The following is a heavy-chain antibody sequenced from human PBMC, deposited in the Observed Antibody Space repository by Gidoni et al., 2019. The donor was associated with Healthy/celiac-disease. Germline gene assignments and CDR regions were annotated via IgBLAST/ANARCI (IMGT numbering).Heavy chain of an antibody. CDR1: GFTFSSYG. D-gene: IGHD4-17*01. CDR3: AKVEAYGDLPFDY. V-gene: IGHV3-30*18. J-gene: IGHJ4*02. CDR2: ISYDGSNK. Sequence: QVQLVESGGGVVQPGRSLRLSCAASGFTFSSYGMHWVRQAPGKGLEWVAVISYDGSNKYYAESVKGRFTISRDNSKNTLYLQMNSLRAEDTAVYYCAKVEAYGDLPFDYWGQGTLVTVSS.